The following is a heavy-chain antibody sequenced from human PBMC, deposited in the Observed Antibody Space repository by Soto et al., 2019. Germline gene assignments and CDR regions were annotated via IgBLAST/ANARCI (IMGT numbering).Heavy chain of an antibody. CDR2: TYYRSKWFY. V-gene: IGHV6-1*01. Sequence: PSQTLSLTCAISGDSVSSNSVVWNWIRQSPSRGLEWLGRTYYRSKWFYEYAASVKSRIVINPDTSKNQFSLQLSSVTPEDTAVYYCARGAFIVEHCTGFDYWGQGTPVTVSS. D-gene: IGHD2-8*01. CDR3: ARGAFIVEHCTGFDY. CDR1: GDSVSSNSVV. J-gene: IGHJ4*02.